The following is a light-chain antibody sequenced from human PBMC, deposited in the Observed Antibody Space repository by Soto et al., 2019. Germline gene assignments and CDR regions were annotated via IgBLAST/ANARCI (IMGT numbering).Light chain of an antibody. Sequence: DIQMTQSPSTLCGSVGDGVTLTCRASQTISSWLAWYQQKPWKAPKLLIYKASTLKSGVPSRFSGSGSGTDFTLTISRLEPEDFAVYYCQQYGSSPQTFGQGTKV. CDR3: QQYGSSPQT. J-gene: IGKJ1*01. V-gene: IGKV1-5*03. CDR1: QTISSW. CDR2: KAS.